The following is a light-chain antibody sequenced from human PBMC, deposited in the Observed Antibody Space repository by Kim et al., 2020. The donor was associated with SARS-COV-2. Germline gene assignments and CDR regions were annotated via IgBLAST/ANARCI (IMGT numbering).Light chain of an antibody. Sequence: QMVTIFCYVTGSIIGSDVVVHWYHQLPGAAPKAVIYSNDKRPSGVPDRFSGSRSGPSASLAITGLQPDDEGHYYCQSYDANLRGAVFGGGTRLTVL. V-gene: IGLV1-40*01. CDR1: GSIIGSDVV. CDR3: QSYDANLRGAV. J-gene: IGLJ3*02. CDR2: SND.